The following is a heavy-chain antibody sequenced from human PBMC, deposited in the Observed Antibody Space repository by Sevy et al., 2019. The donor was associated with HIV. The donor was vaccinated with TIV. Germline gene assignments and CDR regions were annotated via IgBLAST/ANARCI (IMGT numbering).Heavy chain of an antibody. CDR2: IFYTGTT. Sequence: SETLSLTCTVSGGSISSSNYYWGWIRQSPGKGLEWIGSIFYTGTTHYNPSLMSRVTISVDTSKNQFSLKLSSVTAADTAVYYCARDHLLSLAYSWFDPWGQGTLVTVSS. CDR1: GGSISSSNYY. D-gene: IGHD2-2*01. CDR3: ARDHLLSLAYSWFDP. J-gene: IGHJ5*02. V-gene: IGHV4-39*01.